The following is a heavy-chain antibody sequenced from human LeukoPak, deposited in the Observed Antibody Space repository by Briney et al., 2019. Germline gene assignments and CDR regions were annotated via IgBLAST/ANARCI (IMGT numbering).Heavy chain of an antibody. J-gene: IGHJ4*02. Sequence: GGSLRLSCAASGFTFSTYGMTWVRQAPGKGLEWVSGISGSGGSTYYADSVKGRFTISRDNSKNTLYLQMNSLRAEDTAVYYCAIFSLGEYQLLNDYWGQGTLVTVSS. CDR2: ISGSGGST. V-gene: IGHV3-23*01. CDR1: GFTFSTYG. CDR3: AIFSLGEYQLLNDY. D-gene: IGHD2-2*01.